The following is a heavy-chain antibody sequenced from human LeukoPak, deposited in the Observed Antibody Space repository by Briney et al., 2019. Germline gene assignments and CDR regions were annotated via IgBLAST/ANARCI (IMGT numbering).Heavy chain of an antibody. CDR3: AKAPYSSSWSHFDY. D-gene: IGHD6-13*01. CDR1: GFTFSSYG. J-gene: IGHJ4*02. V-gene: IGHV3-23*01. CDR2: ISGSGGST. Sequence: GGSLRLSCAASGFTFSSYGMSWVRQAPGKGLEWVSAISGSGGSTYYADSVKGRFTISRDNSKNTLYLQMNSLRAEDTAVYYCAKAPYSSSWSHFDYWGQGTLVTVSS.